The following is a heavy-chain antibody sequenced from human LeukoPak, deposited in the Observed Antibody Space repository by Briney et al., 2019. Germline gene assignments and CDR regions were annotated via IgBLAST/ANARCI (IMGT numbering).Heavy chain of an antibody. D-gene: IGHD1-1*01. CDR3: ARLVRYRNDHFDY. V-gene: IGHV4-4*09. J-gene: IGHJ4*02. CDR2: IQASGDS. Sequence: SETLSLSCTLSGDSFGPFSWSWLRQPPGKGLEWIGYIQASGDSSFNGALKSRVSSSLDTSKSEFSVTLRSVTAADTAVYYCARLVRYRNDHFDYWGPGILVTVSS. CDR1: GDSFGPFS.